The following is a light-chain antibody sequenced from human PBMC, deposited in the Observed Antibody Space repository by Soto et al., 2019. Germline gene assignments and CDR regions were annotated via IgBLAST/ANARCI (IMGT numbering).Light chain of an antibody. Sequence: QAAHAHPPSASGSPGQSVAISCTGTSSDVGGYNYVSWYQQHPGKAPKLMIYEVNKRPSGVPDRFSGSKSGNTASLTVSGLQAEDEDDYYGSLSAGDSNVFGTETKVTAL. V-gene: IGLV2-8*01. CDR1: SSDVGGYNY. J-gene: IGLJ1*01. CDR2: EVN. CDR3: SLSAGDSNV.